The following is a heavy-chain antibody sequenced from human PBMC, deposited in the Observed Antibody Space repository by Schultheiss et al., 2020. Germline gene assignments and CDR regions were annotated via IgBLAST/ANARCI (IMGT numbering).Heavy chain of an antibody. V-gene: IGHV3-23*01. CDR2: ISDSGVTI. CDR1: GFTFSSYA. D-gene: IGHD5-12*01. Sequence: ESLKISCAASGFTFSSYAMSWVRQAPGKGLEWLAYISDSGVTIYYADSVKGRFTISRDTSKSTLYLQMNILRVEDTAVYYCAKGRGYSFGWGLDYWGQGTLVTVSS. J-gene: IGHJ4*02. CDR3: AKGRGYSFGWGLDY.